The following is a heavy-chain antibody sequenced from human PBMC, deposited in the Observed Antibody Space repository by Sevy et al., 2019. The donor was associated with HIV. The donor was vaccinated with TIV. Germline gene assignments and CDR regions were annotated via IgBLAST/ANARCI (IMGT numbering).Heavy chain of an antibody. CDR1: GGSISSYY. CDR3: AGGRYCSGGSCSGFDY. CDR2: IYYSGST. Sequence: ETLSLTCTVSGGSISSYYWSWIRQPPGKGLEWIGYIYYSGSTNYNPSLKSRVTISVDTSKNQFSLKLSSVTAADTAVYYCAGGRYCSGGSCSGFDYWGQGTLVTVSS. V-gene: IGHV4-59*01. D-gene: IGHD2-15*01. J-gene: IGHJ4*02.